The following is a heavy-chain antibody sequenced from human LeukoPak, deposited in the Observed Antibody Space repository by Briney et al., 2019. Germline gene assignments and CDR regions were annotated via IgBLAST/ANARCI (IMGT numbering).Heavy chain of an antibody. CDR2: IKQDGSEK. CDR3: ARERYLAAAGRVFDY. CDR1: GFTFSSYW. Sequence: QPGGSLRLSCAASGFTFSSYWMSWVRQAPGKGLEWVANIKQDGSEKYYVDSVKGRFTISRDNAKNSLYLQMNSLRAEDTAVYYCARERYLAAAGRVFDYWGQGTLVTVSS. J-gene: IGHJ4*02. D-gene: IGHD6-13*01. V-gene: IGHV3-7*01.